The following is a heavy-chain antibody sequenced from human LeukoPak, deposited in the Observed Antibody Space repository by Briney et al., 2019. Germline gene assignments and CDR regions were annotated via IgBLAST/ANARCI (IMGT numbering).Heavy chain of an antibody. CDR1: GFTFSSSA. Sequence: AGGSLRLSCAASGFTFSSSAMNWIRQAPGKGLEWVSSISGSRGGTYYADAVKGRFTISRDNSKNTLYLQMKSLRPKDTTIYDSVGSTASANIDYWGQGTLVTVSS. CDR3: VGSTASANIDY. V-gene: IGHV3-23*01. CDR2: ISGSRGGT. J-gene: IGHJ4*02. D-gene: IGHD6-13*01.